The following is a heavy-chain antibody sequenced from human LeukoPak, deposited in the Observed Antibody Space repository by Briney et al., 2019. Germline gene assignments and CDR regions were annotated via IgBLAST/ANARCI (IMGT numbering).Heavy chain of an antibody. CDR1: GLPVSRIY. CDR3: ARGLYYFNTSGYLYY. CDR2: IYSGGST. Sequence: GGSLRLSCASSGLPVSRIYMTSVRQAPGKGLEWVSVIYSGGSTYYADSVKGRFTISRDNSTNTLYLQMNSLRAEDTALYYSARGLYYFNTSGYLYYWGQGTLVTVSS. V-gene: IGHV3-53*01. D-gene: IGHD3-22*01. J-gene: IGHJ4*02.